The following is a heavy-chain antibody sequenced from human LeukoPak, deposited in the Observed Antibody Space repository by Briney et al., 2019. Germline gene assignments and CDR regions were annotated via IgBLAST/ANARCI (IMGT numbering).Heavy chain of an antibody. CDR3: ARLKAQYYYDSSGYYYVFDY. V-gene: IGHV4-34*01. J-gene: IGHJ4*02. Sequence: SETLSLTCAVYGGSFSGYYWSWIRQPPGKGLEWIGEINHSGSTNYNPSLKSRVTISVDTSKNQFSLKLSSVTAADTAVYYCARLKAQYYYDSSGYYYVFDYWGQGTLVTVSS. CDR1: GGSFSGYY. CDR2: INHSGST. D-gene: IGHD3-22*01.